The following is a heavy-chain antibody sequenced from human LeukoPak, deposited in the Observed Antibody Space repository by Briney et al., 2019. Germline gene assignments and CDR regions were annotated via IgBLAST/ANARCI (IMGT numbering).Heavy chain of an antibody. J-gene: IGHJ4*02. D-gene: IGHD3-3*01. CDR2: IFHSGST. CDR3: ARVTDFWSGYCDY. V-gene: IGHV4-38-2*02. Sequence: SETLSLTCTVSGYSISSGYYWGWIRQPPGKGLEWIGSIFHSGSTNYNPSLKSRVTISVDTSKNQFSLKLSSVTAADTAVYYCARVTDFWSGYCDYWGQGTLVTVSS. CDR1: GYSISSGYY.